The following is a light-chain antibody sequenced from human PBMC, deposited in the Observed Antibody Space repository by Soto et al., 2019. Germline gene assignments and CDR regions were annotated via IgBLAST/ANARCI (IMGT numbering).Light chain of an antibody. CDR1: QTISSW. CDR3: QHYNSYSEA. V-gene: IGKV1-5*03. CDR2: KAS. J-gene: IGKJ1*01. Sequence: DIQMTQSPSTLSGTVGYRVTITCRASQTISSWWAWYQQKTGKAPKLLIYKASTLKSGVPSRFSGSGSGTEFTLTISSLQPDDFATYYCQHYNSYSEAFGQGTKVELK.